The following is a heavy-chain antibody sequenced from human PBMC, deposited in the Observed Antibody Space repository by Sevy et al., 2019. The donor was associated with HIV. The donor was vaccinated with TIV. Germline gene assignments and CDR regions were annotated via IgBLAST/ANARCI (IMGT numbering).Heavy chain of an antibody. Sequence: GGSLKLSCAVSGIIFTTSGMHWVRQAPGKGLEWVAVISYDGRNKFYGDSVKGRFTISRDNSKNMLYLQMNSLRVEDTAVYYCAKDFTGYNGMDVWGQGTMVTVSS. D-gene: IGHD3-9*01. CDR2: ISYDGRNK. CDR3: AKDFTGYNGMDV. V-gene: IGHV3-30*18. CDR1: GIIFTTSG. J-gene: IGHJ6*02.